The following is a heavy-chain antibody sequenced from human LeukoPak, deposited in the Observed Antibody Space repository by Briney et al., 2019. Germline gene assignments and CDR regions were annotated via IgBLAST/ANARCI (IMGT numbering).Heavy chain of an antibody. CDR1: GDSVSSDTAA. J-gene: IGHJ5*02. CDR2: TYYRSDWSN. D-gene: IGHD1-7*01. CDR3: ARAFAGTKYGFDP. Sequence: SQTLSLTCAISGDSVSSDTAAWNWIRQSPSRGLEWLGRTYYRSDWSNDYAASVKSRITFNADTSKNQLSLQLKSVTPEDTAVYYCARAFAGTKYGFDPRGQGTLVTVSS. V-gene: IGHV6-1*01.